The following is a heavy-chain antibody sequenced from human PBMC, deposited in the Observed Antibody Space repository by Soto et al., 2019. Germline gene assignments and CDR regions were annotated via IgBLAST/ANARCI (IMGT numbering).Heavy chain of an antibody. CDR3: ARGRGYPYGMDV. J-gene: IGHJ6*02. V-gene: IGHV3-11*01. CDR1: GLTFSDYY. D-gene: IGHD3-22*01. CDR2: ISISGSTI. Sequence: GGSLRLSCAASGLTFSDYYMIWIRQAPGKGLEWVSYISISGSTIYYADSVKGRFTISRDNAKNSLYLQMNSLRAEDTAVYYCARGRGYPYGMDVWGQGTTVTVSS.